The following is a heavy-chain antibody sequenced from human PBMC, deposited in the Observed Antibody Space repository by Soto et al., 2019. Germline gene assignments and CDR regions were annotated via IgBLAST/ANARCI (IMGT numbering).Heavy chain of an antibody. J-gene: IGHJ4*02. D-gene: IGHD2-2*01. CDR1: GGSISGYY. V-gene: IGHV4-59*08. CDR2: IYYSGST. Sequence: FETLSLPRXVVGGSISGYYWSRVRQPPGKGLEWIGYIYYSGSTNYNPSLKSRVTISVDTSKNQFSLKLSSVTAADTAVYYCARQVPAADFDYWGQGTLVTVSS. CDR3: ARQVPAADFDY.